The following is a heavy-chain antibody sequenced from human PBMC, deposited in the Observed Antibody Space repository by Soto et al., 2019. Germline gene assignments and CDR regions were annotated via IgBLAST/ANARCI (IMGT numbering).Heavy chain of an antibody. J-gene: IGHJ4*02. CDR1: GGSISSGGYS. CDR3: ARANYYDSSGYQPRLDY. Sequence: SETPSLTCAVSGGSISSGGYSWSWIRQPPGKGLEWIGYIYHSGSTYYNPSLKSRVTISVDRSKNQFSLKLSSVTAADTAVYYCARANYYDSSGYQPRLDYWGQGTLVNVSS. CDR2: IYHSGST. V-gene: IGHV4-30-2*01. D-gene: IGHD3-22*01.